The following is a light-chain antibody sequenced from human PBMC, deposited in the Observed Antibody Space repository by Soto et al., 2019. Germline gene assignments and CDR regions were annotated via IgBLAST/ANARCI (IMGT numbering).Light chain of an antibody. CDR2: KSF. Sequence: DIQMTQSPSTLSASVGDRVTIPCRASQSVGRWLAWYHHKPGKAHKVQYYKSFTLSYGVPSRFTGSRADTEFTLTINSLQPDYFATYYCHQYDSYSTFGQGTKVEIK. V-gene: IGKV1-5*03. CDR1: QSVGRW. J-gene: IGKJ1*01. CDR3: HQYDSYST.